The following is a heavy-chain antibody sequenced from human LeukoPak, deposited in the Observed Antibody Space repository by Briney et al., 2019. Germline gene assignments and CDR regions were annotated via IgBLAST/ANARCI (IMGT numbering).Heavy chain of an antibody. D-gene: IGHD1-26*01. CDR1: GGSISRYY. J-gene: IGHJ4*02. Sequence: SETLSLTCTVSGGSISRYYWSWIRQPPGKGLEWIGYIYNSGSTNYNPSLQSRVTISVDTSKNQFSLKLSSVTAADTAVYYCPRHGGSYSFDYWGQGTLVTVSS. V-gene: IGHV4-59*08. CDR2: IYNSGST. CDR3: PRHGGSYSFDY.